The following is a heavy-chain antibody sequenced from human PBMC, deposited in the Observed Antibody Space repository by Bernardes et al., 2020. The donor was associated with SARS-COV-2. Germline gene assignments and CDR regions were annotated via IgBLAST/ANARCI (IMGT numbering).Heavy chain of an antibody. CDR3: ARFSNYVPPGIDV. Sequence: SETLSLTCTVSGGSISSYYWSWIRQPPGKGLEWIGYIYYSGSANYNPSLKSRVTISVDTSKSQFSLKLSSVTAADTAVYYCARFSNYVPPGIDVWGQGTTVTVSS. J-gene: IGHJ6*02. CDR2: IYYSGSA. V-gene: IGHV4-59*01. D-gene: IGHD4-4*01. CDR1: GGSISSYY.